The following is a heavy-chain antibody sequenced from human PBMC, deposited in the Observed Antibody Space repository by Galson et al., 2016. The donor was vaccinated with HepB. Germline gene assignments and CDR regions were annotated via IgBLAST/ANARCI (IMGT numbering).Heavy chain of an antibody. J-gene: IGHJ4*01. V-gene: IGHV3-33*06. CDR3: AKAARPNDLGSSLDF. D-gene: IGHD3-16*01. CDR2: IWYDGSNK. Sequence: SLRLSCAASGFTFRRYGMYWVRQAPGKGLEWVAVIWYDGSNKYYGDSVKGRFIITRDNSKNTLYLQMNSLRAEDTAVYYCAKAARPNDLGSSLDFWGHGTLLTVSS. CDR1: GFTFRRYG.